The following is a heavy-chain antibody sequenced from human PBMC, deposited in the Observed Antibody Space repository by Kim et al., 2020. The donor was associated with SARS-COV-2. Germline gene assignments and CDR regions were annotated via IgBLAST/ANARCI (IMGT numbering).Heavy chain of an antibody. CDR1: GFTFSSYG. D-gene: IGHD4-4*01. Sequence: LSLTCAASGFTFSSYGMHWVRQAPGKGLEWVAVISYDGNNKYYADSVKGRFTISRDNSKNTLYLQMNSLRAEDTAVYYCAKDLEAYSNGEVDYWGQG. CDR3: AKDLEAYSNGEVDY. CDR2: ISYDGNNK. V-gene: IGHV3-30*18. J-gene: IGHJ4*02.